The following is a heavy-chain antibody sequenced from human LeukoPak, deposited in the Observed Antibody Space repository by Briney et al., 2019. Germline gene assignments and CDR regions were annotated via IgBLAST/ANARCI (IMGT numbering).Heavy chain of an antibody. V-gene: IGHV4-34*01. Sequence: SETLSLTCAVYGGSFSGYYWSWIRQPPGKGLEWIGEINHSGSTNYNPSLKSRVTISVDTSKNQFSLKLSSVTAADTAVYYCAKSQYSSGWLDNYYYYGMDVWGQGTTVTVSS. CDR2: INHSGST. J-gene: IGHJ6*02. D-gene: IGHD6-19*01. CDR1: GGSFSGYY. CDR3: AKSQYSSGWLDNYYYYGMDV.